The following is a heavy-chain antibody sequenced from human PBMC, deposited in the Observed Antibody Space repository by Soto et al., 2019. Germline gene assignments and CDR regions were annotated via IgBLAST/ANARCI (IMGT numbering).Heavy chain of an antibody. Sequence: GGSLRLSCAASGFTFSNYAMYWVRQAPGKGLEWVSTITASGSSTYDADSVKGRFTISRDNSRDTLYLQMNSLRAEDTAVYYCARGLVGATTPWFDPWGQGTLVTVSS. V-gene: IGHV3-23*01. CDR1: GFTFSNYA. J-gene: IGHJ5*02. CDR2: ITASGSST. CDR3: ARGLVGATTPWFDP. D-gene: IGHD1-26*01.